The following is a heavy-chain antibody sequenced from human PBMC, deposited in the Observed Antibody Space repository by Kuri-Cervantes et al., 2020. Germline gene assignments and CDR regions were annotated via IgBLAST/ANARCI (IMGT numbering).Heavy chain of an antibody. CDR3: AREYVGDSSSWYSDGMDV. CDR1: GFTFSSYA. J-gene: IGHJ6*02. V-gene: IGHV3-30-3*01. D-gene: IGHD6-13*01. CDR2: ISYDGSNK. Sequence: GGSLRLSCAASGFTFSSYAMHWVRQAPGKGLEWVAVISYDGSNKYYADSVKGRFTISRDNSKNTLYLQMNSLRAEDTAVYYCAREYVGDSSSWYSDGMDVWGQGTTVTVSS.